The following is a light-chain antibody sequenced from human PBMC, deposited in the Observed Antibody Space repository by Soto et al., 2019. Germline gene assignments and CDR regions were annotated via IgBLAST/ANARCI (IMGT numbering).Light chain of an antibody. J-gene: IGLJ1*01. V-gene: IGLV3-21*04. Sequence: SYELTQPPSVSVAPGKTARITCGGNNIGSKSVHWYQQKPGQAPVLVIYYDSDRPSGIPERFSSSNSGNTATLTISRVEAGDEADYYCQVWDSSSDHRYVFGTGTKVTVL. CDR2: YDS. CDR3: QVWDSSSDHRYV. CDR1: NIGSKS.